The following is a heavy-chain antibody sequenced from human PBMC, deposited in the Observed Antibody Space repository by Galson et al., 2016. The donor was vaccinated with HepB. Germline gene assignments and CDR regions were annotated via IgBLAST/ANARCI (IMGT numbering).Heavy chain of an antibody. CDR2: INAANGDA. J-gene: IGHJ6*02. D-gene: IGHD5-12*01. Sequence: SVKVSCKASGYTFTTYAMYWVRQAPGQRLEWMGWINAANGDAKYSQKLQGRGTITWDTSANTAYMELSSLRSEDTAVYYCARGHIVDTVDYYYYGLDVWGQGTTVTVSS. CDR1: GYTFTTYA. V-gene: IGHV1-3*01. CDR3: ARGHIVDTVDYYYYGLDV.